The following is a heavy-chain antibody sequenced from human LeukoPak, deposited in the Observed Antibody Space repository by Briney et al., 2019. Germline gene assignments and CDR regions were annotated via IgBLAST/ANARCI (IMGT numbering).Heavy chain of an antibody. CDR3: ASADREWRFYFDY. Sequence: PGGSLRLSCAASGFTFSSYWMSWARQAPGKGLEWVANIKQDGSEKYYVDSVKGRFTISRDNAKNSLYPQMNSLRAEDTAVYYCASADREWRFYFDYWGQGTLVTVSS. CDR2: IKQDGSEK. CDR1: GFTFSSYW. D-gene: IGHD1-14*01. V-gene: IGHV3-7*01. J-gene: IGHJ4*02.